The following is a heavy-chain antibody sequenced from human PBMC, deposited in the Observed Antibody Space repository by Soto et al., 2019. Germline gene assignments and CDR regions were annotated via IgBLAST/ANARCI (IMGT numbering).Heavy chain of an antibody. V-gene: IGHV3-23*01. CDR1: GFTFSSYA. J-gene: IGHJ4*02. CDR3: AKDPDYGDYVFVY. Sequence: EVQLLESGGGLVQPGGSLRLSCASSGFTFSSYAMSWVRQAPGKGLEWVSAISGSGGSTYYADSVKGRFTISRDNSKNTLYLQMNSLRAEDTAVYYCAKDPDYGDYVFVYWGQGTLVTVSS. CDR2: ISGSGGST. D-gene: IGHD4-17*01.